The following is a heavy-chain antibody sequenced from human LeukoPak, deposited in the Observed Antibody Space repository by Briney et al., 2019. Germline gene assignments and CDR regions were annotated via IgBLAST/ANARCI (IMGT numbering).Heavy chain of an antibody. V-gene: IGHV1-8*01. CDR2: MNPSSGNT. Sequence: ASVKVSCKASGYTFTSYDINWVRQATGQGLEWMGWMNPSSGNTGFAQKFQGRVAMTRNTSINTVYMELSSLRSEDTAVYYCARSFKPDYYGDGFVVGYWGQGTLVTVSS. CDR3: ARSFKPDYYGDGFVVGY. CDR1: GYTFTSYD. J-gene: IGHJ4*02. D-gene: IGHD4-17*01.